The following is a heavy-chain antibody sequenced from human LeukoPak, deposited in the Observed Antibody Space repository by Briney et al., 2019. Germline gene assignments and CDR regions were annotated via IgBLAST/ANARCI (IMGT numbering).Heavy chain of an antibody. CDR1: GFPVSSNY. J-gene: IGHJ5*02. V-gene: IGHV3-53*01. D-gene: IGHD3-10*01. CDR2: IYSGGST. CDR3: ARETYGSGVRFDP. Sequence: GGSLRLSCAASGFPVSSNYMSWVRQAPGKGLEWVSVIYSGGSTYYADSVKGRFTISRDNSKNTLYLQMDSLRAEDTAVYYCARETYGSGVRFDPWGQGTLVTVSS.